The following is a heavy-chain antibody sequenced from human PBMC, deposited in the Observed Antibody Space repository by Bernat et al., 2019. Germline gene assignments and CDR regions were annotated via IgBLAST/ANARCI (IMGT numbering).Heavy chain of an antibody. D-gene: IGHD3-10*01. J-gene: IGHJ4*02. V-gene: IGHV3-30*03. CDR3: TRGIYGSGTYPHFDF. CDR1: GFIFRNYG. Sequence: QVLLVESGGGVVQPGRSLRLSCAASGFIFRNYGMHWVRQAPGKGLEWVAYISFDGNSKDYADSVKGRFTISRDNSRNTLNLQMNSPRPEDTAVYYCTRGIYGSGTYPHFDFWGRGALVTVSS. CDR2: ISFDGNSK.